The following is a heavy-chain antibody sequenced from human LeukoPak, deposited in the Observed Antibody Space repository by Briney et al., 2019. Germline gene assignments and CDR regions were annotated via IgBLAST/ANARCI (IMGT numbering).Heavy chain of an antibody. V-gene: IGHV4-4*07. CDR1: GGSISSYY. Sequence: SETLSLTCTVSGGSISSYYWSWIRQPAGKGLEWIGRIYTSGSTNYNPSLKSRVTMSEDTSKNQFSLKLSSVTAADMAVYYCASVGTYYYDSSGYYSGHFDYWGQGTLVTVSS. CDR2: IYTSGST. CDR3: ASVGTYYYDSSGYYSGHFDY. J-gene: IGHJ4*02. D-gene: IGHD3-22*01.